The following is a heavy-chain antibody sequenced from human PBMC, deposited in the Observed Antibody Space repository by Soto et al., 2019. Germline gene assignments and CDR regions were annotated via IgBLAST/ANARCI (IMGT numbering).Heavy chain of an antibody. J-gene: IGHJ6*03. V-gene: IGHV1-8*01. CDR1: GYTFTIYD. Sequence: ASVKVSCKASGYTFTIYDINWVRQATGQGLEWMGWMNPNSGNTGYAQKFHGRVTMTRNTSISTAYMELSSLRSEDTAVYYCARGLAYYYYYYYMDVWGKGTTVTVSS. CDR3: ARGLAYYYYYYYMDV. CDR2: MNPNSGNT.